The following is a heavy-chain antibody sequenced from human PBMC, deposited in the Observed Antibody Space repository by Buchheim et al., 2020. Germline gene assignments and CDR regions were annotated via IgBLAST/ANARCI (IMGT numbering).Heavy chain of an antibody. CDR2: IFYSGST. CDR3: ARHRALGYCSSLNCYSFDP. Sequence: QVQLQESGPGLVKPSETLSLTCTVSGGSMSRYYWSWMRQSPGKGLEWIGYIFYSGSTNYNPALKSRVTISVDMSNTQLSLKLNSVTAADTAVYYCARHRALGYCSSLNCYSFDPWGQGIL. V-gene: IGHV4-59*08. J-gene: IGHJ5*01. D-gene: IGHD2-2*01. CDR1: GGSMSRYY.